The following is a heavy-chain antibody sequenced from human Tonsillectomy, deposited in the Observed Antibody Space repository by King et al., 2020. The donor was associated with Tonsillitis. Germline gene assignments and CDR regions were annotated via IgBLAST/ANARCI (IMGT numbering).Heavy chain of an antibody. D-gene: IGHD3-22*01. CDR3: ARYDGTGAGAFDI. Sequence: QLVQSGAEVKKPGESLKISCKGSGYSFTRYWIVWVRQMPGKGLEWMWIIYPGDSETRYSPSFQGQVTISADKSISTAFLQWSRLKASDSAIYYCARYDGTGAGAFDIWGQGTMVTVSS. J-gene: IGHJ3*02. CDR2: IYPGDSET. V-gene: IGHV5-51*01. CDR1: GYSFTRYW.